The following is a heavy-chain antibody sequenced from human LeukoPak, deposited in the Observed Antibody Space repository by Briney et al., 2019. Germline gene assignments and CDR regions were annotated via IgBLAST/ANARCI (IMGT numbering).Heavy chain of an antibody. J-gene: IGHJ5*02. CDR2: IYYSGSP. D-gene: IGHD3-10*01. CDR1: GGSISSSSYY. V-gene: IGHV4-39*01. CDR3: ARHVGFITMVRGVINNNWFDP. Sequence: PSETLSLTCTVSGGSISSSSYYWGWIRQPPGKGLEWIGSIYYSGSPYYNPSLKSRVTISADTSKKQFSLKLSSVTAADTAVYYCARHVGFITMVRGVINNNWFDPWGQGTLVTVSS.